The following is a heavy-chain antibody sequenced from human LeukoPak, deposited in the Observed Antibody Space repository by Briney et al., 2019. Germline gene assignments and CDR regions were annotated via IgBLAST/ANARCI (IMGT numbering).Heavy chain of an antibody. Sequence: SETLSLTCAVYGGSFSGYYWSWIRQPPGKGLEWIGEINHSGSTNYNPSLKSRVTISVDTSKNQFSLKLSSVTAADTAVYYCARAGITMVRGVVTFFDYWGQGTLVTVSS. J-gene: IGHJ4*02. CDR3: ARAGITMVRGVVTFFDY. CDR2: INHSGST. D-gene: IGHD3-10*01. V-gene: IGHV4-34*01. CDR1: GGSFSGYY.